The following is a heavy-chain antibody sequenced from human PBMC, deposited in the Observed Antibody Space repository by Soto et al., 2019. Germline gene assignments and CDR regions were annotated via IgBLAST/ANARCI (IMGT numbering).Heavy chain of an antibody. Sequence: SVKFSCKASGGTFSSYTISWVRQAPGQVLECIVRISPILGISNYXXKFQGRVXXTSDKSTSTAXMELSSLRSEDTAVYYCPRGLEGDLQTSFDYXX. J-gene: IGHJ4*01. V-gene: IGHV1-69*02. D-gene: IGHD1-1*01. CDR3: PRGLEGDLQTSFDY. CDR2: ISPILGIS. CDR1: GGTFSSYT.